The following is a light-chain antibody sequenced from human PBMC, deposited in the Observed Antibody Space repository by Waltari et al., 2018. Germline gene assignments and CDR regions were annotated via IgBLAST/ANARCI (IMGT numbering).Light chain of an antibody. V-gene: IGKV3-11*01. CDR1: QSITKY. J-gene: IGKJ2*01. CDR2: DAS. CDR3: QQRNNWPPRYT. Sequence: EIVLTQSPATLSLSPGERATLSCRASQSITKYLAWYQQKAGQAPRLLIYDASNRATGIPARFSGTGSGTDFTLTISSLESEDFAVYYFQQRNNWPPRYTFGQGTKLEIK.